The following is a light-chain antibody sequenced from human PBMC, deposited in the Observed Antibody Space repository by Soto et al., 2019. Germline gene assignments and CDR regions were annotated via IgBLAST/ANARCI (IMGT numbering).Light chain of an antibody. CDR1: QSITTY. CDR2: AAS. J-gene: IGKJ5*01. CDR3: QQRSNWPPRIT. V-gene: IGKV1-39*01. Sequence: DIQMTQSPSSLSASVGDRVTITCRASQSITTYLNWYRQKPGKAPKLLIYAASSLQSGVPSRFSGSGSGTDFTLTISSLEPEDFAVYYCQQRSNWPPRITFGQGTRLEIK.